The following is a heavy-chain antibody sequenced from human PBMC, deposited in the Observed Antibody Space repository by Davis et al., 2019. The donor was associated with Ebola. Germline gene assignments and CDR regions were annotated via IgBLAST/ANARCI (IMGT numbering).Heavy chain of an antibody. CDR3: AREIHDFWSGPIDY. V-gene: IGHV4-59*01. J-gene: IGHJ4*02. D-gene: IGHD3-3*01. Sequence: SETLSLTCTVSGGSISSYYWSWIRQPPGKGLEWIGYSYYSGSTNYNPSLKSRVTISVDTSKNQFSLKLSSVTAADTAVYYCAREIHDFWSGPIDYWGQGTLVTVSS. CDR2: SYYSGST. CDR1: GGSISSYY.